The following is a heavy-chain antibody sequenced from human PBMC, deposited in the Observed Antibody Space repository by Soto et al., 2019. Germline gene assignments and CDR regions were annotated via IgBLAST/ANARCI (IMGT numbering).Heavy chain of an antibody. CDR3: ARGREGLNYDFWSGSYYYYGMDV. V-gene: IGHV4-59*01. CDR2: IYYSGST. J-gene: IGHJ6*02. Sequence: TLSLTCTVSGGSISSYYWSWIRQPPGKGLEWIGYIYYSGSTNYNPSLKSRVTISVDTSKNQFSLKLSSVTAADTAVYYCARGREGLNYDFWSGSYYYYGMDVWGQGTTVTVSS. CDR1: GGSISSYY. D-gene: IGHD3-3*01.